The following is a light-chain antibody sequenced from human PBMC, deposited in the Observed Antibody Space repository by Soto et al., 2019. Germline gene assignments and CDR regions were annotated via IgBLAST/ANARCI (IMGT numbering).Light chain of an antibody. J-gene: IGLJ2*01. CDR1: SSDVGGYNY. CDR2: DVS. V-gene: IGLV2-11*01. Sequence: QSALTQPRSVSGSPGQSVTISCTGTSSDVGGYNYVSWYQQHPGKAPKLMIYDVSKRPSGVPDRFSGSKSGNTASLTISGLQAEDEADYYCCSYAGSHIFEVFGGGTKVTVL. CDR3: CSYAGSHIFEV.